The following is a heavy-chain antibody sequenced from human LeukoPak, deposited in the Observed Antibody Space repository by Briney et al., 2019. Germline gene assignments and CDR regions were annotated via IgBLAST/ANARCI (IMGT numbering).Heavy chain of an antibody. V-gene: IGHV3-30*18. CDR2: ISYDGSDK. CDR1: GFTFRSYG. D-gene: IGHD3-3*01. Sequence: GGSLRLSCAASGFTFRSYGMHWVRQAPGKGLEWVAVISYDGSDKYYADSVKGRFTISRDKSENTLYLQMNSLRAEDTAVYYCAKAIFGVVSFGWFDPWGQGTLVTVSS. J-gene: IGHJ5*02. CDR3: AKAIFGVVSFGWFDP.